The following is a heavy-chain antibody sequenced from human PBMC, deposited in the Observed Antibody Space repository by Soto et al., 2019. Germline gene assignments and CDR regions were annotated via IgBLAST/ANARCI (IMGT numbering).Heavy chain of an antibody. Sequence: ASVKVSCKASGFTFTSSAVQWVRQARGQRLEWIGWIVVGSGNTNYAQKFQERVTITRDMSTSTAYMELSSLRSEDTAVYYCAAGSGWGSYPRYYYGLDVWGQGTTVTVSS. D-gene: IGHD3-16*02. CDR2: IVVGSGNT. V-gene: IGHV1-58*01. CDR3: AAGSGWGSYPRYYYGLDV. J-gene: IGHJ6*02. CDR1: GFTFTSSA.